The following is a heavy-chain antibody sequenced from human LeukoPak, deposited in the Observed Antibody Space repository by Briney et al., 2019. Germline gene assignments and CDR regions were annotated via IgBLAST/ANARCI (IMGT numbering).Heavy chain of an antibody. J-gene: IGHJ4*01. D-gene: IGHD4-17*01. CDR3: ARDRVGGDLTGVSLY. Sequence: GPSVTVSCKASGYPFDNFGLTWVRQAPGQGLEWMGWISAYNGNTHYAQKFRGRLTLTTETSTSTAYLELRSLKSDDTAVYYCARDRVGGDLTGVSLYWGQGTLVTVSS. CDR2: ISAYNGNT. V-gene: IGHV1-18*01. CDR1: GYPFDNFG.